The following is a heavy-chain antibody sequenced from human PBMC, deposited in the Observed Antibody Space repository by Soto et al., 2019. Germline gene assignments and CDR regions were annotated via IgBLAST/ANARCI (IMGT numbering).Heavy chain of an antibody. CDR3: ARGDIVATIYFDY. CDR1: GGSFSGYY. CDR2: INHSGST. D-gene: IGHD5-12*01. Sequence: QVQLQQWGAGLLKPSETLSLTCAVYGGSFSGYYWSWIRQPPGKGLEWIGEINHSGSTNYNPSLKSRVTISVDTSKNQFSLKLSSVTAADTAVYYCARGDIVATIYFDYWGQGTLVTVSS. J-gene: IGHJ4*02. V-gene: IGHV4-34*01.